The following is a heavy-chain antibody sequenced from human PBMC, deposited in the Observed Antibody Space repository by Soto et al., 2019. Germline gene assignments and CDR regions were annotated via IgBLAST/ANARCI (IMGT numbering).Heavy chain of an antibody. CDR3: AKDQASGQGSFDS. V-gene: IGHV3-30*18. J-gene: IGHJ4*02. Sequence: LRLSCAASGFTFNIYGMHWVRQAPDKGLEWVALISYDGSNQYYADSVKGRFTISRDNSKNTLFLQMNSLRADDTAVYYCAKDQASGQGSFDSWGQGTLVTAPQ. CDR2: ISYDGSNQ. CDR1: GFTFNIYG.